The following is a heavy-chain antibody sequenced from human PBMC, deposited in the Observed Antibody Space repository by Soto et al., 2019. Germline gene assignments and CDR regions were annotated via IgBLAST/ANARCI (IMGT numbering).Heavy chain of an antibody. CDR2: IRSKANSYAT. Sequence: EVQLVESGGGLVQPGGSLKLSCAASGFTFSGSAMHWVRQASGKGLEWVGRIRSKANSYATAYAASVKGRFTISRDDSKNTAYMKMNSLKTEDTAVYYFTRRNYSNYEGAAFDIWGQGTMGTVSS. J-gene: IGHJ3*02. CDR1: GFTFSGSA. V-gene: IGHV3-73*01. D-gene: IGHD4-4*01. CDR3: TRRNYSNYEGAAFDI.